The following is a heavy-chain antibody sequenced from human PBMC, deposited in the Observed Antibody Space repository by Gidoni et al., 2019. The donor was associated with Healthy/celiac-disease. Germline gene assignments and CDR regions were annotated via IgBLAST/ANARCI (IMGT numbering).Heavy chain of an antibody. CDR3: ASYGAAIQEYWLDP. CDR2: IIPLFGTA. D-gene: IGHD2-2*02. CDR1: GGTFSSYA. Sequence: QVQLVQSGAEVKKPGSSVKVSCKASGGTFSSYAISWVRQAPGQGLEWMGGIIPLFGTANYAQKFQGRVTITADKSTSTAYMELSSLRSEDTAVYYCASYGAAIQEYWLDPWGQGTLVTVSS. V-gene: IGHV1-69*06. J-gene: IGHJ5*02.